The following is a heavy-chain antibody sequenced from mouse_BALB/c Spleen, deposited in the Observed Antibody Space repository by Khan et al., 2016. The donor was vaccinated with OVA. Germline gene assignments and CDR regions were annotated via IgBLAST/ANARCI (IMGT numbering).Heavy chain of an antibody. Sequence: EVELVESGGDLVQTGGSLKLSCAASGFTFSSYTMSWVRQTPEKRLEWVAFISNGGSNAYYPDTVKGRSTISRDHAKNTLYLQMSRLKSEDTAMYYCSRASTKEYDCVMDHWGQGTSVTVSS. CDR1: GFTFSSYT. D-gene: IGHD2-1*01. CDR3: SRASTKEYDCVMDH. V-gene: IGHV5-12-2*01. CDR2: ISNGGSNA. J-gene: IGHJ4*01.